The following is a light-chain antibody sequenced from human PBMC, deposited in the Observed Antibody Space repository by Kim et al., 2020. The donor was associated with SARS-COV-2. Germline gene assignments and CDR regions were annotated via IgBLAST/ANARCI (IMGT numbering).Light chain of an antibody. CDR3: HVWDSTSDHWV. V-gene: IGLV3-21*04. Sequence: SYELTQPPSVSVAPGKTARITCGGNNIGSKSVHWYQQKPGQAPVLVIYYDSDRPSGIPERFSASNSGNTATLTIIRVEAGDEADYYYHVWDSTSDHWVFGGGTQLTVL. CDR2: YDS. J-gene: IGLJ3*02. CDR1: NIGSKS.